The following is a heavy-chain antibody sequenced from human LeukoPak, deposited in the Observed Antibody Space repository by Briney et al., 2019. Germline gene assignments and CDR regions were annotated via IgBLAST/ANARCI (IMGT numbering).Heavy chain of an antibody. D-gene: IGHD3-9*01. CDR1: GGSISSYY. V-gene: IGHV4-59*01. CDR3: ARVRGRYFDWLLADDAFDI. Sequence: SETLCLTCTVSGGSISSYYWSWIRQPPGKGLEWIGYIYYSGSTNYNPSLKSRVTISVDTSKNQFSLKLSSVTAADTAVYYCARVRGRYFDWLLADDAFDIWGQGTMVTVSS. J-gene: IGHJ3*02. CDR2: IYYSGST.